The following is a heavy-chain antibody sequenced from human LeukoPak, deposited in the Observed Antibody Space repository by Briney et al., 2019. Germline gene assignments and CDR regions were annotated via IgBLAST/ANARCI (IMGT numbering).Heavy chain of an antibody. CDR2: ISAYNGNT. CDR1: GYTFTSYG. CDR3: ARDDCSSTSCYRRSFDY. Sequence: ASVKVSCKASGYTFTSYGISWVRQAPGQGLEWMGWISAYNGNTNYAQKLQGRVTMTTDTSTSTAYMELRSLRSDDTAVYYCARDDCSSTSCYRRSFDYWGQGTLVTVSS. D-gene: IGHD2-2*01. J-gene: IGHJ4*02. V-gene: IGHV1-18*01.